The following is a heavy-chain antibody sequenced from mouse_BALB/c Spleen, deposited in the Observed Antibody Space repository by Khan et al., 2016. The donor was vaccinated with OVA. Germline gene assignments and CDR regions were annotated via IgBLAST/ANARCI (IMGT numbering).Heavy chain of an antibody. CDR3: ASKNGSDFDY. D-gene: IGHD1-1*01. V-gene: IGHV1-20*02. Sequence: VQLQQSGPELVQPGASVKISCKASGYSFTGYFMNWVMQSHGKSLEWIGRINPHIGETLYNQKFKDKATLTVNESSSTAHMELRRLASEDSAVYYCASKNGSDFDYWGQGTTLTVSS. J-gene: IGHJ2*01. CDR1: GYSFTGYF. CDR2: INPHIGET.